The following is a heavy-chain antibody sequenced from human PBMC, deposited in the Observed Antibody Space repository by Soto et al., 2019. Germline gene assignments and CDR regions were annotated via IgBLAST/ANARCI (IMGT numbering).Heavy chain of an antibody. CDR3: ARGEIVVVTAMVDY. V-gene: IGHV1-3*01. D-gene: IGHD2-21*02. CDR1: GYTFTSYD. CDR2: INAGNGNT. Sequence: GASVKVSCKASGYTFTSYDIDWVRQATGQGLEWMGWINAGNGNTKYSQKFQGRVTITRDTSASTAYMELSSLRSEDTAVYYCARGEIVVVTAMVDYWGQGTLVTVSS. J-gene: IGHJ4*02.